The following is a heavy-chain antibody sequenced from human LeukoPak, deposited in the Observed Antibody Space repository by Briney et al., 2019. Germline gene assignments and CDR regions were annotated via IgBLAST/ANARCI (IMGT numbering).Heavy chain of an antibody. CDR3: AAGTSWFDP. D-gene: IGHD6-13*01. CDR1: GGSITSYY. Sequence: SETLSLTCTVSGGSITSYYWSWIRQPPGKGLEWIGYMYYSRSTNYNPSLKSRVSISIDTSKTQFSLKLNSVTAADTAVYYCAAGTSWFDPWGQGTLVTVSS. CDR2: MYYSRST. J-gene: IGHJ5*02. V-gene: IGHV4-59*01.